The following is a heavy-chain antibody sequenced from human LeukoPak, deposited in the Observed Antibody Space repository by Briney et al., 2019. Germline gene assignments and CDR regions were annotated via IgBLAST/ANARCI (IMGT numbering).Heavy chain of an antibody. CDR3: AASPGIAAAGTG. CDR1: GFTFSSYA. D-gene: IGHD6-13*01. J-gene: IGHJ4*02. V-gene: IGHV3-21*01. CDR2: ISSSSSYI. Sequence: PGGTLRLSCAASGFTFSSYAMSWVRQAPGKGLEWVSSISSSSSYIYYADSVKGRFTISRDNAKNSLYLQMNSLRAEDTAVYYCAASPGIAAAGTGGGQGTLVTVSS.